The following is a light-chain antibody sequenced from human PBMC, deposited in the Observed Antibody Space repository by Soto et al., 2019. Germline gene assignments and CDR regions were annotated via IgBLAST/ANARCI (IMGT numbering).Light chain of an antibody. J-gene: IGLJ1*01. CDR1: ISNIGTYNY. Sequence: QSALTQPASVSGSPGQSITISCTGSISNIGTYNYVSWYQQFPGKAPKVIISEGNQRPSGVSDRFSGSKSGSTASLTISGLLVEDVAASFSCSYAGGSTYVFGTGTKLTVL. V-gene: IGLV2-23*01. CDR3: CSYAGGSTYV. CDR2: EGN.